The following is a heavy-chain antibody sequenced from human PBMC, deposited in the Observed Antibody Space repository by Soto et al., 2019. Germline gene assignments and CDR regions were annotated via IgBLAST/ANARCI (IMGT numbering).Heavy chain of an antibody. Sequence: SETLSLTCAVSGDSISSSAYYWGWIRQPPGKGLEWIGTIYNSGSTSYNPSLESRVTISVDTSRIHFSLKLISVTAADTAVYYCVRQGFGRLHGLVDVWGQGNTVTVS. J-gene: IGHJ6*02. CDR1: GDSISSSAYY. CDR2: IYNSGST. V-gene: IGHV4-39*01. CDR3: VRQGFGRLHGLVDV. D-gene: IGHD3-10*01.